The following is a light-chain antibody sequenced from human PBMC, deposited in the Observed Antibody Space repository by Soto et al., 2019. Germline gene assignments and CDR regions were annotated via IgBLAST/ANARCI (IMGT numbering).Light chain of an antibody. CDR2: GNT. CDR1: SSNIGAGYD. J-gene: IGLJ2*01. CDR3: LSFDSSLSVV. Sequence: QSVLTQPPSVSGAPGQRVTISCTGSSSNIGAGYDVHWYQQLPGRAPKLLIYGNTNRPSGVPDRFSGSKSGTSASLAITGLHAEDKADYYCLSFDSSLSVVFGGGTKLT. V-gene: IGLV1-40*01.